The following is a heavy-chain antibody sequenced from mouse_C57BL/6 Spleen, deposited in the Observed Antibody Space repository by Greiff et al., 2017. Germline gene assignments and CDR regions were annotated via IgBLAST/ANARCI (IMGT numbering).Heavy chain of an antibody. CDR3: TTRIYYGNPAWFAY. Sequence: EVQLQQSGAELVRPGASVKLSCTASGFNIKDDYMHWVKQRPEQGLEWIGWIDPENGDTEYASKFQGKATITADTSSNTAYLQLSSLTSEDTAVYYCTTRIYYGNPAWFAYWGQGTLVTVSA. J-gene: IGHJ3*01. D-gene: IGHD2-1*01. CDR2: IDPENGDT. CDR1: GFNIKDDY. V-gene: IGHV14-4*01.